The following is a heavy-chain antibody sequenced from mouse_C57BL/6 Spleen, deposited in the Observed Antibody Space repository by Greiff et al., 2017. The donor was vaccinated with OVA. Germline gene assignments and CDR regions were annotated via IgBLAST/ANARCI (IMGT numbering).Heavy chain of an antibody. V-gene: IGHV1-7*01. D-gene: IGHD1-1*01. CDR2: INPSSGYT. CDR3: ARERDGRYYYAMDY. Sequence: VTLMESGAELAKPGASVKLSCKASGYTFTSYWMHWVKQRPGPGLEWIGSINPSSGYTKYNQKFKDKATLTADKSSSTAYMQLSSLTYEDAAVYYWARERDGRYYYAMDYWGQGTSVTVSS. CDR1: GYTFTSYW. J-gene: IGHJ4*01.